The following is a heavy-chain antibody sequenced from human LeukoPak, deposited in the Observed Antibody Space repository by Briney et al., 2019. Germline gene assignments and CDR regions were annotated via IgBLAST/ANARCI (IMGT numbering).Heavy chain of an antibody. Sequence: GGSLRLSCAASRFTFSNYALHWVRQAPGKGLEWVAMIQCDGSDTYNADSVKGQFTISRDNSQNTVYLQMNSLRAEDTAVYYCARSYGADDYYYYYMDVWGKGTTVTVSS. CDR1: RFTFSNYA. CDR3: ARSYGADDYYYYYMDV. J-gene: IGHJ6*03. D-gene: IGHD1-26*01. V-gene: IGHV3-30*04. CDR2: IQCDGSDT.